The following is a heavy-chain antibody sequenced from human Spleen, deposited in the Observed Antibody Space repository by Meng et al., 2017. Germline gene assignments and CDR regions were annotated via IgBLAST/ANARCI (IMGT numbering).Heavy chain of an antibody. J-gene: IGHJ4*02. D-gene: IGHD6-13*01. CDR3: ARGRGTGYSSSWYGVDY. Sequence: ASVKVSCKASGGTFSSYAISWVRQAPGQGLEWMGWINPNTDATNYAPKFHGRVTMTRDTSISTAYMELTSLTSDDTAVYYCARGRGTGYSSSWYGVDYWGQGTLVTVSS. CDR1: GGTFSSYA. CDR2: INPNTDAT. V-gene: IGHV1-2*02.